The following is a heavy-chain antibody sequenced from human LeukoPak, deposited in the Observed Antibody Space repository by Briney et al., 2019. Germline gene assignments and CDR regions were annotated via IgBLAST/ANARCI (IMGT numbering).Heavy chain of an antibody. Sequence: GGSLRLSCAASGFTFSSYSMNWVRQAPGKGLEWVSSISSSSSYIYYADSVKGRFTISRDNAKNSLYLQMNSLRVEDTAVYYCARGIAVAGFDYWGQGTLVTVSS. D-gene: IGHD6-19*01. CDR2: ISSSSSYI. V-gene: IGHV3-21*01. J-gene: IGHJ4*02. CDR1: GFTFSSYS. CDR3: ARGIAVAGFDY.